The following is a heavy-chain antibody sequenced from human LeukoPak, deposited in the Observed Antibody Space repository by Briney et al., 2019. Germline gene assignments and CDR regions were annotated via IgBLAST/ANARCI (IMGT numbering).Heavy chain of an antibody. CDR3: ARGRGGTTVTPEAFDI. CDR1: GYTFTSYD. Sequence: VASVKVSCKASGYTFTSYDINWVRQATGQGLEWMGWMNPNSGNTGYAQKFQGRVTMTRNTSISTAYMELSSLRSEDTAVYYCARGRGGTTVTPEAFDIWGQGTMVTVSS. J-gene: IGHJ3*02. V-gene: IGHV1-8*01. CDR2: MNPNSGNT. D-gene: IGHD4-17*01.